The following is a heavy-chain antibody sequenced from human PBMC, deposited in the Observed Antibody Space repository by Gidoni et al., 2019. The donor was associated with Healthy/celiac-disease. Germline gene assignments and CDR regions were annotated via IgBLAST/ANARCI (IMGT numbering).Heavy chain of an antibody. CDR3: ARWVGPKAFDI. J-gene: IGHJ3*02. CDR1: GGSFSGYY. Sequence: QVQLQQWGAGLLKPSETMSLTCAVYGGSFSGYYWLWIRQPPGKGLEWIRELNHSGSTNYNPSLKSRVTISVDTSKTQCSLNLSSVSAADTAVYYCARWVGPKAFDILGQGTMVTVSS. D-gene: IGHD1-26*01. V-gene: IGHV4-34*01. CDR2: LNHSGST.